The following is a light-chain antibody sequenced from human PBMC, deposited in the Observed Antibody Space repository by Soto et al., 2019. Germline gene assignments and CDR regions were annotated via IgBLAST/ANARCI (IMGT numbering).Light chain of an antibody. V-gene: IGKV1-5*01. J-gene: IGKJ1*01. CDR2: DAS. CDR1: QSISSW. Sequence: DIQMTQSPSTLSASVGDRVTITCRASQSISSWLAWYQQKPGKAPKLLIYDASSLESGVPSRFSGSGSGTEFTLTISGLEPEDSAAYYCQRHGATFGQGTKVDIK. CDR3: QRHGAT.